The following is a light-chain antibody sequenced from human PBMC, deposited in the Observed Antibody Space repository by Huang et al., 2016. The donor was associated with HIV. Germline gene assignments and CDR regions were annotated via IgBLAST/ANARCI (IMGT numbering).Light chain of an antibody. V-gene: IGKV2-28*01. CDR1: QSLLHSNGYNY. Sequence: EIVMTQSPLSLPVTPGEPASISCRSSQSLLHSNGYNYLDWYLQKPGQSPQLLIYLGSNRASGVPDRFSDSGSGTDFTLKISRVEAEDVGIYYCMQALQTPVFGPGTRVDIK. J-gene: IGKJ3*01. CDR2: LGS. CDR3: MQALQTPV.